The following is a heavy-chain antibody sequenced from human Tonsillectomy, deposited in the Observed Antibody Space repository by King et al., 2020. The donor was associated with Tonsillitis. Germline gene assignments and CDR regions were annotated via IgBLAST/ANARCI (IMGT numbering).Heavy chain of an antibody. D-gene: IGHD2-8*01. Sequence: VQLQQWGSGLLKPSETLSLTCAVSGATFSDSHWSWIRLPPGKGLEWIGEIDHSGDTNYNPSLKSRLTISVDTSKNQFSLRLTSVTAADAAVYFCAREMGSFDHWGLGTLVTVSS. CDR3: AREMGSFDH. CDR2: IDHSGDT. CDR1: GATFSDSH. J-gene: IGHJ4*02. V-gene: IGHV4-34*01.